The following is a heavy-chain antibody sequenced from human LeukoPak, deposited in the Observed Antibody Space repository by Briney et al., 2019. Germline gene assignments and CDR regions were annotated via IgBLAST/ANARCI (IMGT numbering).Heavy chain of an antibody. D-gene: IGHD3-3*02. CDR3: ARGAAAFSFDN. V-gene: IGHV3-53*01. Sequence: PGGSLRLSCAASGFSVSSHYMIWVRQAPGKGLEWVSVIYTGGSTYYSASVKGRFTMSRDNSKNTLYLQLNSLRAEDTAMYYCARGAAAFSFDNWGQGTLVTVSS. CDR2: IYTGGST. CDR1: GFSVSSHY. J-gene: IGHJ4*02.